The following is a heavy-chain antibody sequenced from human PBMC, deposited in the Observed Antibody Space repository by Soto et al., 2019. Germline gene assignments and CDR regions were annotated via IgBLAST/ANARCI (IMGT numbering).Heavy chain of an antibody. J-gene: IGHJ4*02. V-gene: IGHV3-15*07. CDR2: VKTKAEGATT. CDR3: TSRIRTTNDN. CDR1: GFPFTTVW. D-gene: IGHD1-1*01. Sequence: EVQLVESGGGLVKPGESLRLSCVASGFPFTTVWMNWVRQAPGKGPEWLGRVKTKAEGATTDYAAPAKGRFTILRDDSINTVYLQMTSVRIEDTALYYCTSRIRTTNDNWGQGTLVTVSS.